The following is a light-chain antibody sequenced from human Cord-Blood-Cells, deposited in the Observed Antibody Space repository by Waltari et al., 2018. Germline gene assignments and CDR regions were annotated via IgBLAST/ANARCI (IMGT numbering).Light chain of an antibody. J-gene: IGKJ2*01. V-gene: IGKV3-11*01. CDR2: DAS. Sequence: EIVLTQSRATLSLSPGERATLSCRASQSVSSYLAWYQQKPGQAPRLLIYDASNRATGIPARFSGSGSGTDFTLTISRLEPEDFAVYYCQQYGSSYTFGQGTKLEIK. CDR1: QSVSSY. CDR3: QQYGSSYT.